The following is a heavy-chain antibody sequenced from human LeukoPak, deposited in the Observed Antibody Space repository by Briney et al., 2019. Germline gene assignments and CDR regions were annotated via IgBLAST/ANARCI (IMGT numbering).Heavy chain of an antibody. D-gene: IGHD2-15*01. CDR1: GGSISSGGYS. CDR2: IYHSGST. Sequence: PSETLSLTCAVSGGSISSGGYSWSWIRQPPGKGLEWIGYIYHSGSTYYNPSLKGRVTISVDRSKNQFSLKLSSATAADTAVYYCAGAGIRYCSGGSCYSGTQDAFDIWGQGTMVTVSS. J-gene: IGHJ3*02. V-gene: IGHV4-30-2*01. CDR3: AGAGIRYCSGGSCYSGTQDAFDI.